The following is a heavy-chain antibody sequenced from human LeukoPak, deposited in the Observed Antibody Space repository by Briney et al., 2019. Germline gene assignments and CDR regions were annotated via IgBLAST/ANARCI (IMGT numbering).Heavy chain of an antibody. V-gene: IGHV4-61*10. CDR1: GGSISSGSYY. Sequence: PSQTLSLTCTVSGGSISSGSYYWSWIRQPAGTGLEWIGYIYYSGSTNYNPSLKSRVTISVDTSKNQFSLKLSSVTAADTAVYYCASIAAAGQRRYYYYMDVWGKGTTVTVSS. J-gene: IGHJ6*03. CDR3: ASIAAAGQRRYYYYMDV. CDR2: IYYSGST. D-gene: IGHD6-13*01.